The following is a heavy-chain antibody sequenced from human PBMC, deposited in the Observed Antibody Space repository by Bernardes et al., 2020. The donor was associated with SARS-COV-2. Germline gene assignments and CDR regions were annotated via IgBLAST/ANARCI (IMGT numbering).Heavy chain of an antibody. CDR1: GYTFTSYG. Sequence: ASVKVSCKASGYTFTSYGISWVRQAPGQGLEWMGWISAYNGNTNYAQKLQGRVTMTTDTSTSTAYMELRSLRSDDTAVYYCARDRKYCSSTSCYTGGGLYYMDVWGKGTTVTVSS. D-gene: IGHD2-2*02. J-gene: IGHJ6*03. CDR3: ARDRKYCSSTSCYTGGGLYYMDV. CDR2: ISAYNGNT. V-gene: IGHV1-18*01.